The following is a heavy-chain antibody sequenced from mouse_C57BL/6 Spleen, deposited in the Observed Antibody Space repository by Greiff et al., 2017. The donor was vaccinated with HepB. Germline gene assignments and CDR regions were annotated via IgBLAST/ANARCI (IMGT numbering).Heavy chain of an antibody. CDR3: ARHVEGNYFDY. Sequence: EVQVVESGGGLVQPGGSLKLSCAASGFTFSDYGMAWVRQAPRKGPEWVAFISNLAYSIYYADTVTGRFTISRENAKNTLYLEMSSLRSEDTAMYYCARHVEGNYFDYWRQGTTLTVSS. V-gene: IGHV5-15*01. CDR2: ISNLAYSI. J-gene: IGHJ2*01. CDR1: GFTFSDYG.